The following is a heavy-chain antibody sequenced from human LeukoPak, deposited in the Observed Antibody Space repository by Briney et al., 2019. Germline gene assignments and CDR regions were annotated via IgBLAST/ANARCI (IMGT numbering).Heavy chain of an antibody. J-gene: IGHJ5*02. V-gene: IGHV3-30*02. CDR3: AKDRGNYSPVRFDP. Sequence: PGGSLRLSCAASGFTFSSYGMHWVRQAPGKGLEWVAFIRYDGSNKYYADSVKGRFTISRDNSKNTLYLQMNSLRAEDTAVYYCAKDRGNYSPVRFDPWGQGTLVTVSS. CDR2: IRYDGSNK. D-gene: IGHD3-16*01. CDR1: GFTFSSYG.